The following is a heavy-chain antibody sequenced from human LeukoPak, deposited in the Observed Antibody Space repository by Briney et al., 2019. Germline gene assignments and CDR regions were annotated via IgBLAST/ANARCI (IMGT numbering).Heavy chain of an antibody. CDR1: GFTFSSYW. CDR3: ARTVGGCSGGTCYPNY. CDR2: ISSSSSDI. Sequence: GGSLRLSCAASGFTFSSYWMHWVRQAPGKGLEWVSSISSSSSDIYYADSVRARFTTSRDNARNSLYLQINSLRAEDTAVYYCARTVGGCSGGTCYPNYWGQGTLVTLSS. V-gene: IGHV3-21*01. D-gene: IGHD2-15*01. J-gene: IGHJ4*02.